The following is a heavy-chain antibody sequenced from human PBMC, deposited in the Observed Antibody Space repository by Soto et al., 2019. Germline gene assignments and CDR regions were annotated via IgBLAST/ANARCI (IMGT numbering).Heavy chain of an antibody. CDR2: IIPIFGTA. D-gene: IGHD6-6*01. CDR1: GGTFSSYA. V-gene: IGHV1-69*13. CDR3: ARDEYSSSSDYYYGMDV. Sequence: SVKVSCKASGGTFSSYAISWVRQAPGQGLEWMGGIIPIFGTANYAQKFQGRVTITADESTSTAYMELSSLRSEDTAVYYCARDEYSSSSDYYYGMDVWGKGTTVTVSS. J-gene: IGHJ6*04.